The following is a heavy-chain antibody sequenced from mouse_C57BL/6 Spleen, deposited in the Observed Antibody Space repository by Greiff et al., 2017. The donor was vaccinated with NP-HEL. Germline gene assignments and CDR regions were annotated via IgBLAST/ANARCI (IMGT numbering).Heavy chain of an antibody. CDR1: GYTFTSYW. CDR3: ARSPYDGYYGGFDY. Sequence: VQLQQPGAELVMPGASVKLSCKASGYTFTSYWMHWVKQRPGQGLEWIGEIDPSDSYTNYNQKFKGKSTLTVDKSSSTAYMQLSSLTSEDSAVYYCARSPYDGYYGGFDYWGQGTTLTVSS. J-gene: IGHJ2*01. CDR2: IDPSDSYT. D-gene: IGHD2-3*01. V-gene: IGHV1-69*01.